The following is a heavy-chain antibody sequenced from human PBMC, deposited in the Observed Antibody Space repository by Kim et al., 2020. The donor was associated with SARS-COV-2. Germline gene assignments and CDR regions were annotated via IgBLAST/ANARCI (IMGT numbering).Heavy chain of an antibody. J-gene: IGHJ3*02. D-gene: IGHD3-22*01. Sequence: DSVKGRFTISRDNSKNTLYLQMNSLRAEDTAVYYCVQIFYYDSRYDAFDIWGQGTMVTVSS. CDR3: VQIFYYDSRYDAFDI. V-gene: IGHV3-66*01.